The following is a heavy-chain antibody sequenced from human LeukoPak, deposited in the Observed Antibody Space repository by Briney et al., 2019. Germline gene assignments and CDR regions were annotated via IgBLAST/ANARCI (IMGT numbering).Heavy chain of an antibody. V-gene: IGHV4-34*08. CDR3: GVYGGDWRFDF. CDR2: ITYRGSG. CDR1: GFTFNIAW. Sequence: GSLRLSCAASGFTFNIAWMSWVRQAPGKGLEWVGEITYRGSGNYNPSLKGRATISINVSQRQFSLSLRSVTAADTATYYCGVYGGDWRFDFWGQGTPITVSS. D-gene: IGHD2-21*02. J-gene: IGHJ4*02.